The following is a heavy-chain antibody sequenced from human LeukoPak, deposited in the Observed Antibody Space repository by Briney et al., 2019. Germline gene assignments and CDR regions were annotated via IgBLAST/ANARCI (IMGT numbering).Heavy chain of an antibody. Sequence: GGSLRLSCAASGFTFSSYAMSWVRQAPGKGLEWVSFISSSSSYIYYADSVKGRFTISRDNAKNSLYLQMNSLRAEDTAVYYCARDPVGGLGYMDVWGKGTTVTVSS. V-gene: IGHV3-21*01. D-gene: IGHD6-19*01. CDR2: ISSSSSYI. CDR3: ARDPVGGLGYMDV. CDR1: GFTFSSYA. J-gene: IGHJ6*03.